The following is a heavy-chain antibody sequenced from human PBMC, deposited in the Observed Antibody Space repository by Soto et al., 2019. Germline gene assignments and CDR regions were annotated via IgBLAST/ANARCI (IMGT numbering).Heavy chain of an antibody. V-gene: IGHV1-18*01. CDR1: GYTSHPHG. J-gene: IGHJ5*02. D-gene: IGHD3-3*01. Sequence: SVTVACKHPGYTSHPHGITRVRHAPGQGLELMGWISAYDGKTTYAEKFQGRVTMTTDTSTSTAYMELRSLRSDDTAIYYCARDPHEFWTSYWFDPWGQGTPVT. CDR3: ARDPHEFWTSYWFDP. CDR2: ISAYDGKT.